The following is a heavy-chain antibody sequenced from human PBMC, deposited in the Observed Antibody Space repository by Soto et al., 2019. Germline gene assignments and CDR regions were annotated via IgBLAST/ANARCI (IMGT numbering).Heavy chain of an antibody. D-gene: IGHD3-22*01. V-gene: IGHV1-46*01. Sequence: QVQLVQSGAEVTKPGASVKVSCKASGYTFTSYYIHWVRQAPGQGLEWMGIINPSGDYTTYAQRFQERVTMTRDTSTSTVHMELSSLRSEDTAVYYCARDRGRPVTMVVADAFDMWGQGTMVTVSS. CDR1: GYTFTSYY. CDR2: INPSGDYT. CDR3: ARDRGRPVTMVVADAFDM. J-gene: IGHJ3*02.